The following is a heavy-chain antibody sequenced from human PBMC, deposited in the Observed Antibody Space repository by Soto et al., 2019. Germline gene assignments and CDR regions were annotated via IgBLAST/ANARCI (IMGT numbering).Heavy chain of an antibody. CDR1: GFTFNSYA. Sequence: PGGSLRLSCAASGFTFNSYAMSWVRQAPGKGLEWVSSISRSDDGPYYADSVKGRFTISRGNSQNTLFLLMNSLRADDTALYYCAKNYFFDSWGQGAPVTVSS. CDR3: AKNYFFDS. J-gene: IGHJ4*02. V-gene: IGHV3-23*01. CDR2: ISRSDDGP.